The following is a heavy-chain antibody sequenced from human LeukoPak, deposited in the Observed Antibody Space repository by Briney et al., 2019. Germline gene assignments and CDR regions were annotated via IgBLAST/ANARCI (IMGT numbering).Heavy chain of an antibody. CDR2: IYYSGST. V-gene: IGHV4-59*08. Sequence: SETLSLTCTVSGGSISSYYWSWLRQPPGKGLEWIGYIYYSGSTNYNPSLKSRVTISVDTSKNQFSLKLSSVTAADTAVYYCASGVRDYGYPYYYYGMDVWGQGTTVTVSS. CDR3: ASGVRDYGYPYYYYGMDV. CDR1: GGSISSYY. J-gene: IGHJ6*02. D-gene: IGHD4/OR15-4a*01.